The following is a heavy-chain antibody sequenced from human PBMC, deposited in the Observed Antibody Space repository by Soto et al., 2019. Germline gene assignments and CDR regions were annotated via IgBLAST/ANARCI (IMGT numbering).Heavy chain of an antibody. CDR1: GGSFSGYY. V-gene: IGHV4-34*01. Sequence: PSETLSLTCAVYGGSFSGYYWSWIRQPPGKGLEWIGEINHSGSTNYNPSLKSRVTISVDTSKNQFSLKLSSVTAADTAVYYCARPYYYDSSGFWYWAQGTLVTVSS. J-gene: IGHJ4*02. CDR3: ARPYYYDSSGFWY. D-gene: IGHD3-22*01. CDR2: INHSGST.